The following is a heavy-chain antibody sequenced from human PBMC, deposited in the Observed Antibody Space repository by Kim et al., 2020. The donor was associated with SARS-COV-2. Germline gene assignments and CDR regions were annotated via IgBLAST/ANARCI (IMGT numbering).Heavy chain of an antibody. V-gene: IGHV3-30*18. CDR3: AKDQFGGSYANPIDY. J-gene: IGHJ4*02. CDR2: ISYDGSNK. D-gene: IGHD1-26*01. CDR1: GFTFSSYG. Sequence: GGSLRLSCAASGFTFSSYGMHWVRQAPGKGLEWVAVISYDGSNKYYADSVKGRFTISRDNSKNTLYLQMNSLRAEDTAVYYCAKDQFGGSYANPIDYWGQGTLVTVSS.